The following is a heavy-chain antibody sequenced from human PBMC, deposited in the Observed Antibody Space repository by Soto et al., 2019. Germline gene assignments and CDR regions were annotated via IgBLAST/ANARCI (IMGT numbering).Heavy chain of an antibody. V-gene: IGHV1-3*01. CDR1: GYTFTNYG. J-gene: IGHJ2*01. CDR2: INAGNGNT. Sequence: QVQLVQSGAEVKKPGASVKVSCKAYGYTFTNYGIHWVRQAPGQRLEWMGWINAGNGNTKYSQKFQGRVIITRDTSASTAYMELSSLRSEDTAVFYCARAGYSSGWYHWYFDFWGRGTLVTVSS. CDR3: ARAGYSSGWYHWYFDF. D-gene: IGHD6-19*01.